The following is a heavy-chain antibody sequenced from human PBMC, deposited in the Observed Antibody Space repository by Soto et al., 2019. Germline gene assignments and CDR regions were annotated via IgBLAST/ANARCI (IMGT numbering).Heavy chain of an antibody. J-gene: IGHJ5*02. CDR2: IYSGGST. CDR3: ARLTPYSSSWYGASNWFDP. V-gene: IGHV3-53*01. D-gene: IGHD6-13*01. CDR1: GFTVSSNY. Sequence: LSLTCAASGFTVSSNYMSWVRQAPGKGLEWVSVIYSGGSTYYADSVKGRFTISRDNSKNTPYLQMNSLRAEDTAVYYCARLTPYSSSWYGASNWFDPWGQGTLVTVSS.